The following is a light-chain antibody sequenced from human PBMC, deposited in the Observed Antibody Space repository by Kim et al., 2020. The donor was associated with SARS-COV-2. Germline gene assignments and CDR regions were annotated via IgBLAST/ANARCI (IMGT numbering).Light chain of an antibody. CDR2: AAS. J-gene: IGKJ1*01. CDR1: QGISNY. Sequence: SVGDRVTITCRASQGISNYLAWYQQKPGKVPKLLIYAASALQSGVPSRFSGSGSETDFTLTISSLQPEDVATYYCQNYNGAPWTFGQGTKVDIK. V-gene: IGKV1-27*01. CDR3: QNYNGAPWT.